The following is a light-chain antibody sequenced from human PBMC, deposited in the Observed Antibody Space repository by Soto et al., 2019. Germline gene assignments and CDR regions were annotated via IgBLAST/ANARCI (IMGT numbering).Light chain of an antibody. CDR3: MQRIEFPWT. CDR1: QSLLGSDGITY. V-gene: IGKV2-40*01. Sequence: IVMTQTPLSLAVTPGDPASISCRSSQSLLGSDGITYLDWFLQKPGQSPQLLIYTTYSRASGVPDRFSGSASGTHFTLKISRVEAEDVGVYYCMQRIEFPWTFGQGTKVEIK. CDR2: TTY. J-gene: IGKJ1*01.